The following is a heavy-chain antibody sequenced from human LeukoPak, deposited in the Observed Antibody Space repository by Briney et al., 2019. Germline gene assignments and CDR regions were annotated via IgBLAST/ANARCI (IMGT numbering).Heavy chain of an antibody. CDR2: ISWNSGSI. CDR1: GFTFDDYA. J-gene: IGHJ4*02. D-gene: IGHD5-24*01. CDR3: ARGAGYNYPYYFDY. Sequence: GGSLRLSCAASGFTFDDYAMHWVRQAPGKGLEWVSGISWNSGSIGYADSVKGRFTISRDNAKNSLYLQMNSLRAEDTAVYYCARGAGYNYPYYFDYWGQGTLVTVSS. V-gene: IGHV3-9*01.